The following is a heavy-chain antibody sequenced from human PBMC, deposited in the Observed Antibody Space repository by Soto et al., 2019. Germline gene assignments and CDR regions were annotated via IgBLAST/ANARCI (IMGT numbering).Heavy chain of an antibody. CDR3: ARDDHPAVARTLGY. J-gene: IGHJ4*02. V-gene: IGHV3-11*01. CDR2: ISSSGSTI. Sequence: TGGSLRLSCAASGFTFSDYYMSWIRQAPGKGLEWVSYISSSGSTIYYADSVKGRFTISRDNAKNSLYLQMNSLRAEDTAVYYCARDDHPAVARTLGYWGQGTLVTVSS. D-gene: IGHD6-19*01. CDR1: GFTFSDYY.